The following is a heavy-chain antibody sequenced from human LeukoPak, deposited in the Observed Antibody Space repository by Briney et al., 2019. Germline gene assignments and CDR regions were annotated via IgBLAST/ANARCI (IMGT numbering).Heavy chain of an antibody. D-gene: IGHD2-15*01. V-gene: IGHV3-74*01. CDR1: GFTFSTYW. J-gene: IGHJ3*02. CDR3: ARALVAGVTLNALDI. Sequence: GGXLRLSCAASGFTFSTYWMHWVRQAPGKGLVWVARIQYGGSTTIYADSVKGRFTFSRDNAKKTLYVQMNSLRAEDTAVYYCARALVAGVTLNALDIWGQGTMVTVSS. CDR2: IQYGGSTT.